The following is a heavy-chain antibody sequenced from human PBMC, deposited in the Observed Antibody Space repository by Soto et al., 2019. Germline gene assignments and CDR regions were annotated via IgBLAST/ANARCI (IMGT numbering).Heavy chain of an antibody. CDR1: GFTFSNYA. CDR2: MSGSGGST. Sequence: GGSLRLSCAASGFTFSNYAMTWVRQAPGKGLEWVSGMSGSGGSTYYADSVKGRFTISRDNSKNTLYMQMNSLRAEDTAVYYCAKFVWQWQSAVFDYWGQGTLVTVSS. J-gene: IGHJ4*02. V-gene: IGHV3-23*01. CDR3: AKFVWQWQSAVFDY. D-gene: IGHD6-19*01.